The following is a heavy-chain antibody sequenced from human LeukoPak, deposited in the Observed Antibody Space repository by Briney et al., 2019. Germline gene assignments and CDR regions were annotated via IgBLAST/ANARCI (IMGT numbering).Heavy chain of an antibody. V-gene: IGHV5-51*01. Sequence: GESLQISCQGSGYSFTSYWIGWVRQMPGKGLEWMGIIYPGDSDTRYSPSFQGQVTISADKSISTAYLQWSSLKASDTAMYYCARHGSSSWYYFDYWGQGTLVTVSS. CDR2: IYPGDSDT. CDR1: GYSFTSYW. J-gene: IGHJ4*02. CDR3: ARHGSSSWYYFDY. D-gene: IGHD6-13*01.